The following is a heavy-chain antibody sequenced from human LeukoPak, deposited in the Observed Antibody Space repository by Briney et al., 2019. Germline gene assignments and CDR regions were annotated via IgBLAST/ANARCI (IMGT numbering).Heavy chain of an antibody. D-gene: IGHD3-16*02. J-gene: IGHJ4*02. V-gene: IGHV4-34*01. CDR1: GGSFSGYY. Sequence: SETLSLTCAVYGGSFSGYYWSWIRQSPGKGLEWIGEINHSESTNYNPSLKSRVTISVDTSKNQFSLKLRSVTAADTAVYYCAREVITFGGVIVYGGYFDYWGQGTLVTVSS. CDR3: AREVITFGGVIVYGGYFDY. CDR2: INHSEST.